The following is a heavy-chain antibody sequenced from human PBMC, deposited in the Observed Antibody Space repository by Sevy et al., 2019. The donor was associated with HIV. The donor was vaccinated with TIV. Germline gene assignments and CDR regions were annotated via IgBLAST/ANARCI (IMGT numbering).Heavy chain of an antibody. Sequence: SETLSLTCTVSGGSISSGDYYWNWLRQAPGKGPEWIGYIYHGVSTFYNPSLKRRAAVSIDTSKNPFSLKLSSVTAADTAVYYCARGSGRTYLLIDYWGPGTLVTVSS. CDR3: ARGSGRTYLLIDY. CDR2: IYHGVST. CDR1: GGSISSGDYY. V-gene: IGHV4-30-4*01. J-gene: IGHJ4*02. D-gene: IGHD3-3*01.